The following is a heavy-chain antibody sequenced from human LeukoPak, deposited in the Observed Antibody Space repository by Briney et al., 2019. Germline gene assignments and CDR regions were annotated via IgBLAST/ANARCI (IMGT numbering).Heavy chain of an antibody. CDR1: GGSISSYY. J-gene: IGHJ6*04. Sequence: SGTLSLTCTVSGGSISSYYWSWIRQPPGKGLEWIGYIYYSGSTNYNPSLKSRVTISVDTSKNQFSLKLSSVTAADTAVYYCARGYYYGMDVWGKGTTVTVSS. CDR2: IYYSGST. CDR3: ARGYYYGMDV. V-gene: IGHV4-59*12.